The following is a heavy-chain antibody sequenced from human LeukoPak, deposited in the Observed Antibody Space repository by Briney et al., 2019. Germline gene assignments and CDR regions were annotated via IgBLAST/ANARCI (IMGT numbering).Heavy chain of an antibody. D-gene: IGHD3-3*01. CDR1: GGSFSGYY. CDR3: ARDLRYYDFWSGINSYYYYGMDV. Sequence: SETLSLTCAVYGGSFSGYYWSWIRQPPGKGLEWIGYIYYSGSTNYNPSLKSRVTISVDTSKNQFSLKLSSVTAADTAVYYCARDLRYYDFWSGINSYYYYGMDVRGQGTTVTVSS. V-gene: IGHV4-59*01. CDR2: IYYSGST. J-gene: IGHJ6*02.